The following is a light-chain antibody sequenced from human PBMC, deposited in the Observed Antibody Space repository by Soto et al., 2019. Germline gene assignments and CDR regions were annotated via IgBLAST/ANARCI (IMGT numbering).Light chain of an antibody. CDR3: QQYGGSPRT. Sequence: EIVWTQSPGTLSLSPGERATLSCRASQSLSSSQLAWYQQKFGRAPRLLIHDASSRATGIPDRFSGSGSGTDFTLTITSLEPEDFAVYYCQQYGGSPRTVGQGTRLEIK. V-gene: IGKV3-20*01. CDR1: QSLSSSQ. CDR2: DAS. J-gene: IGKJ5*01.